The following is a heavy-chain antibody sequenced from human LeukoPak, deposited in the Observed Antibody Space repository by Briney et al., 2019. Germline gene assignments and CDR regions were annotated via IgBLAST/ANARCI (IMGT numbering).Heavy chain of an antibody. CDR2: IYSSGDT. CDR1: GFTLSSNY. CDR3: ARHLSGDDI. V-gene: IGHV3-53*01. J-gene: IGHJ3*02. D-gene: IGHD4-17*01. Sequence: GGSLRLSCAASGFTLSSNYMCWVRQAPGKGLEWVSIIYSSGDTYYADSVKGRFTISRDNSKNTLYLQMNSLRDEDTAVYYCARHLSGDDIWGQGTMVTVSS.